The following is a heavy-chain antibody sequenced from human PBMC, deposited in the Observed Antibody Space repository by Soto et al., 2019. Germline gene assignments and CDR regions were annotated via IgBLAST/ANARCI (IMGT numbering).Heavy chain of an antibody. Sequence: QVQLQQWGAGLLKPSETLSLTCAVYGESFSGYYWSWIRQTPEKGLEWIGEISRSGGTNYNPSLNSRVTMSLDTSKSQFSLNLNFVTAADTAVYYCARGGWYGDFDFWGQGTLVTVSS. CDR2: ISRSGGT. CDR3: ARGGWYGDFDF. V-gene: IGHV4-34*01. J-gene: IGHJ4*02. CDR1: GESFSGYY. D-gene: IGHD2-15*01.